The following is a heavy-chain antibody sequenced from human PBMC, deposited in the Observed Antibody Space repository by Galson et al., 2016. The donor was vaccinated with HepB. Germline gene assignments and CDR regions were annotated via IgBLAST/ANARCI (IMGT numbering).Heavy chain of an antibody. D-gene: IGHD1-14*01. J-gene: IGHJ2*01. Sequence: PALVKPTQTLTLTCTFSGFSLSTRGVGVGWIRQPPGKALEWFALVYWDDHKRYSPSLQSRLTITKDTSKNQVVLTMTNMDPVDTATYYCAHTGPPRTDEDHRAWSFDLWGRGTLFTVSA. CDR3: AHTGPPRTDEDHRAWSFDL. V-gene: IGHV2-5*02. CDR2: VYWDDHK. CDR1: GFSLSTRGVG.